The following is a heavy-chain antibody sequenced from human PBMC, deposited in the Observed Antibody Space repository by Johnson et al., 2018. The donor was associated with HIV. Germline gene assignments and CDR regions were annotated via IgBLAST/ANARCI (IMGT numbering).Heavy chain of an antibody. CDR1: GFTFSIYA. D-gene: IGHD4-23*01. J-gene: IGHJ3*02. V-gene: IGHV3-30-3*01. CDR2: ISYDGSHK. Sequence: QVQLVESGGGVAQPGGSLTLSCADSGFTFSIYAMHWVRQAPGEGLELVAAISYDGSHKCYADSLKGRSTISRDNSKKTLSPHVNSLSSEDTAVVYCARAISAFGGVSAFDIWGQGTMVTVSS. CDR3: ARAISAFGGVSAFDI.